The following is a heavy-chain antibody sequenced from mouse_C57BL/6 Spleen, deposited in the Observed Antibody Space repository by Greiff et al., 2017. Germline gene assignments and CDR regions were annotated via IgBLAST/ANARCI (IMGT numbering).Heavy chain of an antibody. CDR2: INPNNGGT. J-gene: IGHJ3*01. CDR1: GYTFTDYN. CDR3: ARPNWDEGGFAY. V-gene: IGHV1-22*01. Sequence: EVQLQQSGPELVKPGASVKMSCKASGYTFTDYNMHWVKQSHGKSLEWIGYINPNNGGTSYKQKFKGKATLTVNKSSSTAYMELRSLTSEDSAVYYCARPNWDEGGFAYWGQGTLVTVSA. D-gene: IGHD4-1*01.